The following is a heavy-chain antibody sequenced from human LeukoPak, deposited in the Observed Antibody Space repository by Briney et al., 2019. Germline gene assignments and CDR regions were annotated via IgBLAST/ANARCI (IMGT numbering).Heavy chain of an antibody. CDR2: ISGSGGDT. J-gene: IGHJ4*02. V-gene: IGHV3-23*01. Sequence: GGSLRLSCAASGFTFSSYAMRWVRQAPGKGLEWVSGISGSGGDTYYADSVKGRFTISRDNSKNTLYLQMNSLRAEDTAVYYCAKVENGDYFDYWGQGTLVTVSS. CDR1: GFTFSSYA. D-gene: IGHD4-17*01. CDR3: AKVENGDYFDY.